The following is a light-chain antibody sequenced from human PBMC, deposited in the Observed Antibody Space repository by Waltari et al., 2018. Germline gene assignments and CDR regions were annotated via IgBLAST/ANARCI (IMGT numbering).Light chain of an antibody. CDR1: ETVFNS. J-gene: IGKJ4*01. Sequence: EIVLTQSPATLSLSPGERATLSCRASETVFNSVAWYQQRPGQAPRLPIYDASNRATGIPARFSGSGSGTDFALIISSLEPEDSALYYCQQRLTWPLTFGGGTKVEIK. V-gene: IGKV3-11*01. CDR3: QQRLTWPLT. CDR2: DAS.